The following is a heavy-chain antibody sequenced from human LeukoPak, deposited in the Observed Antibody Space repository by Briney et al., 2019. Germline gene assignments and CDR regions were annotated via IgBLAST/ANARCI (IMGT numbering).Heavy chain of an antibody. D-gene: IGHD3-3*01. CDR1: GFTFTGHT. J-gene: IGHJ4*02. Sequence: GGSLRLSCAASGFTFTGHTMTWLRQAPGKGLEWVSIIGGRDDRTYYADSVKGRFTISRDNSKNTQYLQMNSLRGEDTAVYYCAKDPNPFYDFWSGYKWGQGTLVTVSS. CDR3: AKDPNPFYDFWSGYK. V-gene: IGHV3-23*01. CDR2: IGGRDDRT.